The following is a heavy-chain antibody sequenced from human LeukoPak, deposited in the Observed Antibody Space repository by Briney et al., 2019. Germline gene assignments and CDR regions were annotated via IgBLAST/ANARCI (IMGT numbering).Heavy chain of an antibody. V-gene: IGHV1-18*01. J-gene: IGHJ4*02. CDR3: ARVYGSGSYYKLWYFDY. CDR2: ISAYNGNT. Sequence: ASVKVSCKASGYTFTSYGISWVRQAAGQGHEWMGWISAYNGNTNYAQKLQGRVTMTTDTSTSTAYMELRSLRSDDTAVYYCARVYGSGSYYKLWYFDYWGQGTLVTVSS. CDR1: GYTFTSYG. D-gene: IGHD3-10*01.